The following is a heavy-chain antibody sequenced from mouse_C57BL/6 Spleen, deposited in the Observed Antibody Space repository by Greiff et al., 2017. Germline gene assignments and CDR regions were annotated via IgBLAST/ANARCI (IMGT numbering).Heavy chain of an antibody. J-gene: IGHJ2*01. CDR2: INPYNGGT. CDR1: GYTFTDYY. Sequence: VQLKESGPVLVKPGASVKMSCKASGYTFTDYYMNWVKQSHGKSLEWIGVINPYNGGTSYNQKFKGKATLTVDKSSSTAYMELNSLTSEDSAVYYCARSTTVVAGDYWGQGTTLTVSS. V-gene: IGHV1-19*01. CDR3: ARSTTVVAGDY. D-gene: IGHD1-1*01.